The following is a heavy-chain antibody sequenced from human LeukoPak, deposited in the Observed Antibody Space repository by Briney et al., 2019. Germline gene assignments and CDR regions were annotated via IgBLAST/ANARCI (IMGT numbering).Heavy chain of an antibody. CDR2: IYSGGST. D-gene: IGHD6-13*01. CDR3: AEGSSWYRIDY. CDR1: GFTVNSNY. J-gene: IGHJ4*02. Sequence: GGSLRLSCAASGFTVNSNYMSWVRQAPGKGLEWVSVIYSGGSTYYADSVKGRFTISRDNSKNTLSLQMSSLRAEDTAVYYCAEGSSWYRIDYWGQGTLVTVSS. V-gene: IGHV3-66*01.